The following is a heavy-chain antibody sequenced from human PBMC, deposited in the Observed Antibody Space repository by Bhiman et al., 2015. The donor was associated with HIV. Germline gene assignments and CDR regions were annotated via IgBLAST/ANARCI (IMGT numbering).Heavy chain of an antibody. J-gene: IGHJ4*02. D-gene: IGHD6-19*01. CDR3: ARDRISGWSYQGY. CDR2: ISRTSSYI. V-gene: IGHV3-21*02. CDR1: GFTFSSYS. Sequence: ELQLVESGGGLVKPGGSLRLSCEASGFTFSSYSMNWVRQAPGKGLEWVSSISRTSSYIYYADSVKGRFTVSRDNAKNSLFLQMNSLRAEDTAVYYCARDRISGWSYQGYRGQGTLVTVSS.